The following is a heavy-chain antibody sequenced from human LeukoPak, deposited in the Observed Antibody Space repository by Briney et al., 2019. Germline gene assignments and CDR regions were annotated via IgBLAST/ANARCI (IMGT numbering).Heavy chain of an antibody. V-gene: IGHV3-30-3*01. CDR3: ASDPRYTMVRGSRLDY. D-gene: IGHD3-10*01. CDR2: ISYDGSNK. Sequence: GGSLRLSCAASGFTFSSYAMHWVRQAPGKGLEWVAVISYDGSNKYYADSVKGRFTISRDNSKNTLYLQMNSLRAEDTAVYYCASDPRYTMVRGSRLDYWGQGTLVTVSS. J-gene: IGHJ4*02. CDR1: GFTFSSYA.